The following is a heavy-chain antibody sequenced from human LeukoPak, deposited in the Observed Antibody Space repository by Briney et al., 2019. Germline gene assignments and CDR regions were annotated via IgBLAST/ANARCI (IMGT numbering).Heavy chain of an antibody. V-gene: IGHV3-23*01. J-gene: IGHJ4*02. Sequence: GGSLRLSCAASGFTFSSYWMSWVRQAPGKGLEWVSAISGSGGSTYYADSVKGRFTISRDNSKNTVYLQINTLRTDDAAIYYCAKPYPTLTTSAVLDNWGQGTLVTVSS. CDR3: AKPYPTLTTSAVLDN. CDR1: GFTFSSYW. D-gene: IGHD1-1*01. CDR2: ISGSGGST.